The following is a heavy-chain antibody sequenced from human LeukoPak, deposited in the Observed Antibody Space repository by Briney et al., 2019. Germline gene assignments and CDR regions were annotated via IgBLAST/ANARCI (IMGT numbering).Heavy chain of an antibody. CDR1: GGSFSGYY. CDR3: ARGGGRDGYKPPVDY. Sequence: SETLSLTCAVYGGSFSGYYWSWIRQPPGKGLEWIGEINHSGSTNYSPSLKSRVTISVDTSKNQFSLKLSSVTAADTAVYYCARGGGRDGYKPPVDYWGQGTLVTVSS. D-gene: IGHD5-12*01. CDR2: INHSGST. V-gene: IGHV4-34*01. J-gene: IGHJ4*02.